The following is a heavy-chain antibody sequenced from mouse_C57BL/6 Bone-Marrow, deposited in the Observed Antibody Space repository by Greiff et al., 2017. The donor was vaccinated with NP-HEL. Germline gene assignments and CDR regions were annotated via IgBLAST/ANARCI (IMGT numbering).Heavy chain of an antibody. CDR3: ARVGERAWFAY. D-gene: IGHD4-1*01. Sequence: QVQLKQSGAELVRPGTSVKMSCKASGYTFTNYWIGWAKQRPGHGLEWIGDIYPGGGYTNYNEKFKGKATLTADKSSSTAYMQFSSLTSEDSAIYYCARVGERAWFAYWGQGTLVTVSA. CDR1: GYTFTNYW. J-gene: IGHJ3*01. V-gene: IGHV1-63*01. CDR2: IYPGGGYT.